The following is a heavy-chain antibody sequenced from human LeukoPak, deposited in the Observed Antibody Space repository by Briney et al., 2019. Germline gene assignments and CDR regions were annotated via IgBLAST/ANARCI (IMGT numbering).Heavy chain of an antibody. J-gene: IGHJ4*02. Sequence: GASVKVSCKASGYTFTSYAMNWVRQAPGQGLEWMGWINTNTGNPTYAQGFTGRFVFSLDTSVSTAYLQISSLKAEDTAVYYCARDIGDFWSGYYQVYQYYFDYWGQGTLVTVSS. CDR2: INTNTGNP. CDR3: ARDIGDFWSGYYQVYQYYFDY. D-gene: IGHD3-3*01. CDR1: GYTFTSYA. V-gene: IGHV7-4-1*02.